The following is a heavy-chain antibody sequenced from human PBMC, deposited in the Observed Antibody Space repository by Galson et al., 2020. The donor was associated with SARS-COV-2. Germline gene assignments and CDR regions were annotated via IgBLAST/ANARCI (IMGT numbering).Heavy chain of an antibody. CDR1: GFTFSTYG. J-gene: IGHJ4*02. CDR3: ARESRRDYGPYYFDY. CDR2: ISYDGDNK. V-gene: IGHV3-30*03. Sequence: QAGGSLKISCAASGFTFSTYGMHWVRQAPGKGLEWVAVISYDGDNKYYADSVKGRFTISRDNSKNTLYLQKNSLRAEDTAVYYCARESRRDYGPYYFDYWGQGTLVTVSS. D-gene: IGHD4-17*01.